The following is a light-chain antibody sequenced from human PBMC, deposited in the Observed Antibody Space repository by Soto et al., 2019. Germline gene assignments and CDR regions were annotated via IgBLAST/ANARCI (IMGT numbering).Light chain of an antibody. V-gene: IGKV1-5*03. J-gene: IGKJ2*01. Sequence: DIPMTQSPSTLSASVGDRVTVTCRASQSIGDALAWYQQKPGKAPNLLISKASTLESGVPSRFSGSGSGTEFTLTISSLQPDDFTTYYCQQYYSYLTFGQGTKLEI. CDR2: KAS. CDR1: QSIGDA. CDR3: QQYYSYLT.